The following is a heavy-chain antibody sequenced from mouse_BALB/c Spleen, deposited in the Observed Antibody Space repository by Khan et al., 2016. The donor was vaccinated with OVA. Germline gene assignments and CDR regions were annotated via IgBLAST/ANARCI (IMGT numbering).Heavy chain of an antibody. Sequence: QVQLQQSGAELVKPGASVKLSCKASGYTFTSYYMYWVKQRPGQGLEWIGEINPSDGDTNFNEKFTSKATLTVDKSSSTVYMQRSSLTSEDSAVYYCTRSGYGTFAYWGQGTLVTVSA. CDR2: INPSDGDT. D-gene: IGHD2-1*01. V-gene: IGHV1S81*02. CDR3: TRSGYGTFAY. CDR1: GYTFTSYY. J-gene: IGHJ3*01.